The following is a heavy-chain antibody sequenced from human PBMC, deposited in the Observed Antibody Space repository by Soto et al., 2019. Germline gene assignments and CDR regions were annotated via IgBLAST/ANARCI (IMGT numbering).Heavy chain of an antibody. Sequence: QVQLVQSGAEVKKPGASVKVSCKASGYTFTGYYMHWVRQAPGQGLEWMGWINPNSGGTNYAQKFQAWVTMTRDTSISTAYMELSRLRSDDTAVYYCARGVALRFLEWLSRDYYYYMDVWGKGTTVTVSS. V-gene: IGHV1-2*04. CDR1: GYTFTGYY. CDR2: INPNSGGT. J-gene: IGHJ6*03. D-gene: IGHD3-3*01. CDR3: ARGVALRFLEWLSRDYYYYMDV.